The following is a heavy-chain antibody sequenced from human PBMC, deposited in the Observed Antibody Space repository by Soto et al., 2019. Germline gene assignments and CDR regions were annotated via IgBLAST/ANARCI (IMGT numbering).Heavy chain of an antibody. V-gene: IGHV3-23*01. CDR3: AKGRYFDWMSDFDY. J-gene: IGHJ4*01. Sequence: EVQLLESGGGLVQPGGSLRLSCVASGFTFSTYGMSWVRQAPGKGLEWVSGISGSGLRTGYIGSVKGRFTISRDNSENRLYLQMSSLRVEDTVVYYCAKGRYFDWMSDFDYWGHGTLVTVSS. CDR2: ISGSGLRT. CDR1: GFTFSTYG. D-gene: IGHD3-9*01.